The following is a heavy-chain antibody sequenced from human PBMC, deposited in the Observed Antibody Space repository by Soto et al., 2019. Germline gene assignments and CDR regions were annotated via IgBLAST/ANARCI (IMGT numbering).Heavy chain of an antibody. CDR1: GYTFTGYY. V-gene: IGHV1-2*04. J-gene: IGHJ4*02. CDR2: INPNSGGT. D-gene: IGHD2-2*01. Sequence: GASVKVSCKASGYTFTGYYMHWVRQAPRQGLEWMGWINPNSGGTNYAQKFQGWVTMTRDTSISTAYMELSRLRSDDTAVYYCARSAGVNVPAATGYFDYWGQGTLVTVSS. CDR3: ARSAGVNVPAATGYFDY.